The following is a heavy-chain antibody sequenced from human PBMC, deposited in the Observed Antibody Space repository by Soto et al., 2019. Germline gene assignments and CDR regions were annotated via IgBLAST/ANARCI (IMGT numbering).Heavy chain of an antibody. V-gene: IGHV1-18*01. CDR2: ISAYNGNT. CDR1: GYTFTSYG. D-gene: IGHD4-17*01. J-gene: IGHJ4*02. CDR3: ARVRPDGYVTVTGNFDY. Sequence: ASVNVSCKASGYTFTSYGISWVRQAPGQGLEWMGWISAYNGNTNYAQKLQGRVTMTTDTSTSTAYMELRSLRSDDTAVYYCARVRPDGYVTVTGNFDYWGQGTLVTVSS.